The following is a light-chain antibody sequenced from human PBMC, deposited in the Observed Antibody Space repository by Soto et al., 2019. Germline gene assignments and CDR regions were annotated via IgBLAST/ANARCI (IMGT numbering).Light chain of an antibody. CDR1: QPVSSNF. J-gene: IGKJ5*01. V-gene: IGKV3-20*01. Sequence: ELVLTPCPGTLSWSPGASAALSCRASQPVSSNFLSWYQQKPGQAPRLLIYGVSSRASGIQDRFFGSGSGTDFPLTINRQLPEDFAVYYCQQDVNSPITFGQGTRLEIK. CDR2: GVS. CDR3: QQDVNSPIT.